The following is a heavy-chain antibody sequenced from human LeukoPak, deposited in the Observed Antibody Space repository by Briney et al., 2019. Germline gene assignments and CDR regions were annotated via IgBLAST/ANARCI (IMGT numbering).Heavy chain of an antibody. J-gene: IGHJ4*02. CDR3: ATYPGPTIQGSFDY. D-gene: IGHD5-18*01. V-gene: IGHV1-18*01. CDR2: ISAYNGNT. Sequence: ASVKVSCKASGYTFTSYGISWVRQAPGQGLEWMGWISAYNGNTNYAQKLQGRVTMTTDTSTSTAYMELRSLRSGDTAMYYCATYPGPTIQGSFDYWGQGTLVTVSS. CDR1: GYTFTSYG.